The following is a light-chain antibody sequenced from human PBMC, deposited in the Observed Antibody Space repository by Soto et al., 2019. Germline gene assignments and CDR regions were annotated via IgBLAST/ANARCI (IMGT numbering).Light chain of an antibody. V-gene: IGKV2-30*01. CDR2: KVS. J-gene: IGKJ4*01. CDR3: LQGTHWPLT. Sequence: DVVMTQSPLSLPVTLGQPASISCRSSQSLVYNDGNTYLNWFHQRPGQSPRRLIYKVSNRDSGVPDRFSGSGSGTDFTLTISRVEAEDVGVYYCLQGTHWPLTFGGGTKVEIK. CDR1: QSLVYNDGNTY.